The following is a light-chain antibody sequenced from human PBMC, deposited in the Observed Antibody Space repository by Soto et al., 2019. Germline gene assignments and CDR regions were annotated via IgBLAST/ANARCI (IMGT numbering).Light chain of an antibody. Sequence: QSALTQPPSVSGSPGQSVTISCTGTSSDVGSYNRLSWYQQPPGTAPKLIMYEVNTRPSGVPDRFSGSKSGNTASLTVSGLQTEDEADYYCSSHAGNNNYVFGTGTKVTVL. CDR1: SSDVGSYNR. V-gene: IGLV2-18*02. CDR2: EVN. CDR3: SSHAGNNNYV. J-gene: IGLJ1*01.